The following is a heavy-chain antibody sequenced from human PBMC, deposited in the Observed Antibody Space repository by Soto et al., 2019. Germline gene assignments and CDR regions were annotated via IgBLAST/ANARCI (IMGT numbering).Heavy chain of an antibody. D-gene: IGHD3-22*01. V-gene: IGHV4-59*08. Sequence: QVQLQESGPGLVKPSETLSLTCTVSGGSISSYYWSWIRQPPGKGLEWIGYIYYSGSTNYNPSLKTRVNISVDTSKNQFSLKLSSVTAADTAVYYCARHADYYDSSGYIAYYFDYWGQGTLVTVSS. CDR1: GGSISSYY. J-gene: IGHJ4*02. CDR2: IYYSGST. CDR3: ARHADYYDSSGYIAYYFDY.